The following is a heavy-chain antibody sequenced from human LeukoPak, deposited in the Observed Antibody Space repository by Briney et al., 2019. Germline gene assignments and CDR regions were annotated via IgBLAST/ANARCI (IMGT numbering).Heavy chain of an antibody. J-gene: IGHJ4*02. V-gene: IGHV4-59*01. Sequence: SETLSLTCTVSGGSISSYYWSWIRQPPGKGLEWIGYIYYSGSTNYNPSLKSRVTISVDTSKNQFSLKLSSVTAADTAVYYCARVDTAMEPKFDYWGQGTLVTVSS. CDR3: ARVDTAMEPKFDY. D-gene: IGHD5-18*01. CDR2: IYYSGST. CDR1: GGSISSYY.